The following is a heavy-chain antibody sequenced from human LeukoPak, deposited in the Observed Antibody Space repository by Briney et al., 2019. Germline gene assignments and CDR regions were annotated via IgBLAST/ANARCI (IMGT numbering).Heavy chain of an antibody. D-gene: IGHD5-24*01. CDR2: IYYSGST. J-gene: IGHJ4*02. Sequence: SQTLSLTCAVSGGSISSGGYYWSWIRQHPGKGLEWIGYIYYSGSTYYNPSLKSRVTISVDTSKNQFSLKLSSVTAADTAVYYCARVRRRWLQSSHFDYWGQGTLVTVSS. V-gene: IGHV4-31*11. CDR1: GGSISSGGYY. CDR3: ARVRRRWLQSSHFDY.